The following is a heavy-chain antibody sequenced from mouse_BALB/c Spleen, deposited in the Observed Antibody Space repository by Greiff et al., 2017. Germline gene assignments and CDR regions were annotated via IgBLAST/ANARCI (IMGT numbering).Heavy chain of an antibody. CDR3: ARWGYDYDAAYFDY. D-gene: IGHD2-4*01. V-gene: IGHV1-39*01. Sequence: EVQLQQTGPELVKPGASVKISCKASGYSFTDYIMLWVKQSHGKSLEWIGNINPYYGSTSYNLKFKGKATLTVDKSSSTAYMQLNSLTSEDSAVYYCARWGYDYDAAYFDYWGQGTTLTVSS. CDR1: GYSFTDYI. CDR2: INPYYGST. J-gene: IGHJ2*01.